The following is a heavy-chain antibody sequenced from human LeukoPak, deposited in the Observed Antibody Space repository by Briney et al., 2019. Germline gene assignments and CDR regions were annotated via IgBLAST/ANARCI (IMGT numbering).Heavy chain of an antibody. V-gene: IGHV4-39*01. CDR3: ASPGYWGDYYYMDV. CDR1: GGSISISNSY. J-gene: IGHJ6*03. D-gene: IGHD7-27*01. CDR2: IYYSGST. Sequence: SETLSLTCTVSGGSISISNSYWGWIRQPPGKGLEWIGSIYYSGSTYYNPSLKSRVTISVDTSKNQFSLKLSSVTAADTAVYYCASPGYWGDYYYMDVWGKGTTVTISS.